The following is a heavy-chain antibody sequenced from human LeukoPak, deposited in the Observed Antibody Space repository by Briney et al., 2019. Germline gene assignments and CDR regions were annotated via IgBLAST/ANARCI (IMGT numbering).Heavy chain of an antibody. CDR1: GYTFTGYY. CDR2: INPNSGGT. Sequence: GASVKVSCKASGYTFTGYYMHWVRQAPGQGLEWMGWINPNSGGTNYAQKFQGRVTMTRDTSISTAYMELSRLRSDDTAVYYCARGSSVRPDTPDPGYYFDYWGQGTLVTVSS. D-gene: IGHD6-6*01. J-gene: IGHJ4*02. V-gene: IGHV1-2*02. CDR3: ARGSSVRPDTPDPGYYFDY.